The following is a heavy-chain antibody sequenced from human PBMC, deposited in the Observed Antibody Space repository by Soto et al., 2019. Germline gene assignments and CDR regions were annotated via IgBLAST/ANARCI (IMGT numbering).Heavy chain of an antibody. CDR3: ARRLIGNWTQGHAFDF. CDR2: IYYNGDT. CDR1: GGSVSSGNYF. V-gene: IGHV4-39*01. Sequence: QLQLQESGPGLVKPAETLSLKCAVSGGSVSSGNYFWGWIRQPPGKGLEWIGNIYYNGDTYYSPSLKSRVTMSVDTAQNQFALRLTSVTAADSAVYYCARRLIGNWTQGHAFDFWGQGTLVTVSS. J-gene: IGHJ3*01. D-gene: IGHD1-20*01.